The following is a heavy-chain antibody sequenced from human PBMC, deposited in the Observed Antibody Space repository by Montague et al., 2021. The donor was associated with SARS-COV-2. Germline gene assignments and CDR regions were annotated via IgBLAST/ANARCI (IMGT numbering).Heavy chain of an antibody. V-gene: IGHV3-23*01. CDR1: GFTFSTYA. J-gene: IGHJ4*02. Sequence: LSCAASGFTFSTYAMNWVRQAPGKWLEWVSGISSGGNKHHADXVKGRFTISRDDSRNTLYLQMHSLRAEDTAMYYCAKNFPGQFYFDDWGQGTLVAVSS. CDR3: AKNFPGQFYFDD. CDR2: ISSGGNK. D-gene: IGHD2/OR15-2a*01.